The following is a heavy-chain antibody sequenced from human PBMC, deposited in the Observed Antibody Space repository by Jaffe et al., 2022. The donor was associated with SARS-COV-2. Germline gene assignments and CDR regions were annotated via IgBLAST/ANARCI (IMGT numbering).Heavy chain of an antibody. J-gene: IGHJ4*02. CDR1: GFTFSSYG. CDR3: ARDGQYYDSSGYYDY. V-gene: IGHV3-33*01. D-gene: IGHD3-22*01. CDR2: IWYDGSNK. Sequence: QVQLVESGGGVVQPGRSLRLSCAASGFTFSSYGMHWVRQAPGKGLEWVAVIWYDGSNKYYADSVKGRFTISRDNSKNTLYLQMNSLRAEDTAVYYCARDGQYYDSSGYYDYWGQGTLVTVSS.